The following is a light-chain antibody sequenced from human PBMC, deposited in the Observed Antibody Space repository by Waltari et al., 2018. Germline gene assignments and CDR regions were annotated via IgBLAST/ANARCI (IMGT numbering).Light chain of an antibody. CDR1: NIRILR. V-gene: IGLV3-21*02. CDR2: DDT. CDR3: QVWDRSSDQPV. Sequence: SYVLAQPPSVSVAPGQTARLTCGGNNIRILRVHWYQQKAGPAPVMVIYDDTARPSGIPERFSGSNSGNTATLTISGVEAGHEAVYYCQVWDRSSDQPVFGGGTKVTVL. J-gene: IGLJ3*02.